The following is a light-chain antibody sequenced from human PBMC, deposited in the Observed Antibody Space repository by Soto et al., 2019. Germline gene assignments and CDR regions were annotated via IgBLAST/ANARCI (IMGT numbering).Light chain of an antibody. J-gene: IGKJ1*01. V-gene: IGKV3-20*01. CDR2: GAS. CDR3: QQYGSSGT. Sequence: EIVFTPSPGPPSLSPGGKAPLSCRASQSVSNNYLAWYQQKPGQAPRLLIYGASNRATGIPDRFSGSGSGTDFTLTISRLEPEDFAVYYCQQYGSSGTFGQGTKVDI. CDR1: QSVSNNY.